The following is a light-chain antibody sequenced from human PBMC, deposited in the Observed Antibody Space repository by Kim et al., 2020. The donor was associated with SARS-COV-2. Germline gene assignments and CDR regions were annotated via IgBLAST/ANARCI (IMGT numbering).Light chain of an antibody. J-gene: IGLJ7*01. CDR1: GTTVGAVDD. CDR2: SNN. V-gene: IGLV1-40*01. Sequence: STAAGTTVGAVDDLHWSQQLPETAPKLQLYSNNIRPSGLPDRSSGSKSVTSATLPITGLQPEDEAYYFGHSFVSNLNGSVFGGGTQLTVL. CDR3: HSFVSNLNGSV.